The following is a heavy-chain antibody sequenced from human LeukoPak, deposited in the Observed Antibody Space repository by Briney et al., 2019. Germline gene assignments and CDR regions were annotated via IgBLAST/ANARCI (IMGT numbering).Heavy chain of an antibody. Sequence: GGSLRFSCAASGFIFSNYAMSWVRQAPGKGLEWVSAIDSTGAYTWYADSVKGRFTISKDSSKTMLYLQMNSLRAEDAAVYFCAKGSAAGRPYYFDYWGQGTLVTVSS. D-gene: IGHD6-25*01. V-gene: IGHV3-23*01. J-gene: IGHJ4*02. CDR1: GFIFSNYA. CDR2: IDSTGAYT. CDR3: AKGSAAGRPYYFDY.